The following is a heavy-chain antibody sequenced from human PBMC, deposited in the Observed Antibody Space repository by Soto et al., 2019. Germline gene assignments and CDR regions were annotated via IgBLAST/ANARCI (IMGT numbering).Heavy chain of an antibody. Sequence: EVQLVETGGGLIQPGGSLRLSCAASGFTITNNYMSWVRQAPGKGLEWVSVVYSGDHTDNTHYVDSVKGRFTISRDNSKKMLYLRMSSLTAENTVIYYCVRPRFGYSGGFDDGRDVWGQGTAVTVSS. CDR2: VYSGDHTDNT. CDR1: GFTITNNY. D-gene: IGHD6-19*01. J-gene: IGHJ6*02. CDR3: VRPRFGYSGGFDDGRDV. V-gene: IGHV3-53*02.